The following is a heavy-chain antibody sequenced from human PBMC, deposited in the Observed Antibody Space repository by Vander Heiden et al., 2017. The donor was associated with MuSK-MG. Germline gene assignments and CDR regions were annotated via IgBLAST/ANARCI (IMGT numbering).Heavy chain of an antibody. CDR2: IRSKTNNDAT. Sequence: EVQPAESGGGLVQPGGSPKLPCAASGFPFSGSAMHWVRQASGKGLEWVGRIRSKTNNDATAYAASVKGRFTISRDDSKNTAYLQMNSLRTEDTALYYCTTKEFWGQGTLVTVSS. CDR3: TTKEF. V-gene: IGHV3-73*02. CDR1: GFPFSGSA. D-gene: IGHD3-10*01. J-gene: IGHJ4*02.